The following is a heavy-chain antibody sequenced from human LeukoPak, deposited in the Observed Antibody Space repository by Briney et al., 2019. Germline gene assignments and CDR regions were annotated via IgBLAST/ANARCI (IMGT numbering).Heavy chain of an antibody. CDR1: GFTFSSYS. V-gene: IGHV3-21*01. CDR2: ISSSSSYI. D-gene: IGHD3-10*01. CDR3: ATEVALLWSPET. J-gene: IGHJ5*02. Sequence: PGGSLRLSCAASGFTFSSYSMNWVRQAPGKGLEWVSSISSSSSYIYYADSVKGRFTISRDNAKNSLYLQMNSLRAEDTAVYYCATEVALLWSPETWGQGTLVTVSS.